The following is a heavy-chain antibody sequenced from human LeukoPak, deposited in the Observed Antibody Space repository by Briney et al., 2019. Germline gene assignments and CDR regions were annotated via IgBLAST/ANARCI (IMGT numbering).Heavy chain of an antibody. CDR2: ISSSSSYI. CDR3: AKDGGHTFYGSGSYRRYFDL. V-gene: IGHV3-21*01. D-gene: IGHD3-10*01. Sequence: GGSLRLSCAASGFTFSSYSMNWVRQAPGKGLEWVSSISSSSSYIYYADSVKGRFTISRDNSKNTLYLQMNSLRAEDTAVYYCAKDGGHTFYGSGSYRRYFDLWGRGTLVTVSS. CDR1: GFTFSSYS. J-gene: IGHJ2*01.